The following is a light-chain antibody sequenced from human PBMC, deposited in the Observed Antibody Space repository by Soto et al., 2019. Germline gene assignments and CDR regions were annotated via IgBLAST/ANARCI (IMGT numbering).Light chain of an antibody. CDR2: DVS. J-gene: IGLJ2*01. CDR3: SSYTSSSTLEVV. CDR1: SSDVGGYNY. V-gene: IGLV2-14*01. Sequence: QSVLTQPASVSGSPGQSITISCTGTSSDVGGYNYVSWYQQHPGKAPKLIIYDVSNRPSGVSNRFSGSKSGNTASLTISGLQAEDEADYYCSSYTSSSTLEVVFGGGTTVTVL.